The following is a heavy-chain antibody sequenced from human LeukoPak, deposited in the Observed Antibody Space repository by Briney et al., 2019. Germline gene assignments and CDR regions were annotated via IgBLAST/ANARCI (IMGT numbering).Heavy chain of an antibody. D-gene: IGHD4-17*01. V-gene: IGHV3-74*01. CDR1: GFTFSSYW. CDR3: AXYGXPRFDY. CDR2: VRGDGGTT. J-gene: IGHJ4*01. Sequence: GGCLRLSCAASGFTFSSYWMHWVRQAPGKGVEWVARVRGDGGTTSYADSVKGRFTISRDNSKNTLYLQMNSLRAEDTAVYYCAXYGXPRFDY.